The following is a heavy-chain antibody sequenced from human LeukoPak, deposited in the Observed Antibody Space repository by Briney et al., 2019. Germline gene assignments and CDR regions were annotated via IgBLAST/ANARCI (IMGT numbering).Heavy chain of an antibody. CDR1: GLTFSSHA. CDR2: ISGSGGST. CDR3: ATNGGQWLGPFDY. J-gene: IGHJ4*02. D-gene: IGHD6-19*01. V-gene: IGHV3-23*01. Sequence: GGSLRLSCAASGLTFSSHAMTWVRQAPGKGLEWVSAISGSGGSTYYADSMKGRFTISRDNSKNTLYLQMNGLGDEDTAVYYCATNGGQWLGPFDYWGQGSLVTVSS.